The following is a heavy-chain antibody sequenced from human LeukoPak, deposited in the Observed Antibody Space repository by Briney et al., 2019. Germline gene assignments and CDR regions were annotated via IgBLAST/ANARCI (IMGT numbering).Heavy chain of an antibody. J-gene: IGHJ5*02. CDR3: VVVPAAIRNSVWFDP. CDR2: VDPEDGET. D-gene: IGHD2-2*02. Sequence: ASVKLSCTVSGYTFTDYYMHWVPQAPGKGLEWMGLVDPEDGETIYAEKFQGRVTITADTSTDTAYMELSSLRSEDTAVYYCVVVPAAIRNSVWFDPWGQGTLVTVSS. V-gene: IGHV1-69-2*01. CDR1: GYTFTDYY.